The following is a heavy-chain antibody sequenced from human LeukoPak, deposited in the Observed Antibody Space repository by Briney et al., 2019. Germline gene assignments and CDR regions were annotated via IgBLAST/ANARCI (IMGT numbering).Heavy chain of an antibody. Sequence: PSETLSLTCAVYGGXFSGYYWSWIRQPPGKGQEWIGEINHRGRTNYNPSLKSRVTISVDTSKNQVSLKLSSVTAADTAVYYCARSGDSSGYGDYWGQGTLVTVSS. CDR3: ARSGDSSGYGDY. J-gene: IGHJ4*02. V-gene: IGHV4-34*01. D-gene: IGHD3-22*01. CDR1: GGXFSGYY. CDR2: INHRGRT.